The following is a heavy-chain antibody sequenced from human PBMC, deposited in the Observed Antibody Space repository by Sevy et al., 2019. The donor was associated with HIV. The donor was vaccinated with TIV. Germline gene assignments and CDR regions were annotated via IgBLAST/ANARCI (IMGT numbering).Heavy chain of an antibody. D-gene: IGHD3-22*01. V-gene: IGHV3-66*01. CDR3: AGYRYYDASGYYYYYYGRDV. CDR2: IYSDGRT. Sequence: GGSLRLSCAASGLSVSDNYMNWVRQAPGKGLELVSVIYSDGRTYYADSVKGRFTIARDNTKNKLYLHMNNLKPEDTAVYYCAGYRYYDASGYYYYYYGRDVWGQGTTVTVSS. J-gene: IGHJ6*02. CDR1: GLSVSDNY.